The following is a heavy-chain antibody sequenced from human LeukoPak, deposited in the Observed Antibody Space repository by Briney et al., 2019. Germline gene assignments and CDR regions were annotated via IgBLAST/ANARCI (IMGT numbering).Heavy chain of an antibody. CDR3: AKYSRPSSPVFDY. CDR2: IDTSGNT. V-gene: IGHV3-23*01. CDR1: GFTFSSYP. Sequence: GGSLRLSCAGSGFTFSSYPMTWVRQAPGKGLDWVSTIDTSGNTDYADSVKGRFTISRDNSRNTLYLQMNSLRAEDTAVYFCAKYSRPSSPVFDYWGQGTLATVSP. J-gene: IGHJ4*02. D-gene: IGHD6-13*01.